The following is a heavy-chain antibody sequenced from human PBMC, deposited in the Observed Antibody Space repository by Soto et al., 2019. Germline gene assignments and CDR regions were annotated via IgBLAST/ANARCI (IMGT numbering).Heavy chain of an antibody. CDR3: AASYGAGYRAFDY. CDR1: GDTFSFYT. Sequence: QVQLVQSGTEVKKPGSSVKVSCKASGDTFSFYTINWVRQAPGLGLEWVGRINPIVSMSNYAQKFQGRVSMTADTSTSTAYMELRSLGSGDTAMYFCAASYGAGYRAFDYWGQGALVIVSS. CDR2: INPIVSMS. D-gene: IGHD3-10*01. V-gene: IGHV1-69*02. J-gene: IGHJ4*02.